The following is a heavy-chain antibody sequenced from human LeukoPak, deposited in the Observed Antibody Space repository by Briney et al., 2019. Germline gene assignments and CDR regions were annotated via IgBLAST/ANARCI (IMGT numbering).Heavy chain of an antibody. V-gene: IGHV4-59*08. CDR1: GGSISSYY. CDR2: IYYSGST. J-gene: IGHJ4*02. Sequence: SETLSLTCTVSGGSISSYYWSWIRQPPGKGLEWIGYIYYSGSTNYNPSLKSRVTISVDTSKSQFSLNLSPVTAADTAVYYCARHNDYNLDYWGQGTLVTVSS. CDR3: ARHNDYNLDY. D-gene: IGHD5-24*01.